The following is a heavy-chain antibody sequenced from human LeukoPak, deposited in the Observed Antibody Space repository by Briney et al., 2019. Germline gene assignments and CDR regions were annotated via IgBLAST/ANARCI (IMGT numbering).Heavy chain of an antibody. CDR1: GFTFSDYA. D-gene: IGHD3-16*01. CDR2: VSSVIGRT. J-gene: IGHJ4*02. Sequence: QPGGSLRLSCSASGFTFSDYAMHWVRQAPGRGLEYVAAVSSVIGRTFYADSVKDRFTISRDNSGNTLYLQMSSLRPEDTAVYYCAKPARGLGIQFGLDSWGPGTLVTVSP. CDR3: AKPARGLGIQFGLDS. V-gene: IGHV3-64D*08.